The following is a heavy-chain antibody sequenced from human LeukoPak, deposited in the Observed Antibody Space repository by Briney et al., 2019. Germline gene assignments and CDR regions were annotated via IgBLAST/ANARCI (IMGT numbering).Heavy chain of an antibody. V-gene: IGHV2-70*04. Sequence: SGPTLVNPTQTLTLTCTFSGFSLSTSGMRVSWIRQPPGKALEWLARIDWDDDKFYSTSLKTRLTISKDTSKNQVVLTMTNMGPVDTATYYCARMSTYYDILTGYWVGHYFDYWGQGTLVTVSS. J-gene: IGHJ4*02. CDR2: IDWDDDK. D-gene: IGHD3-9*01. CDR3: ARMSTYYDILTGYWVGHYFDY. CDR1: GFSLSTSGMR.